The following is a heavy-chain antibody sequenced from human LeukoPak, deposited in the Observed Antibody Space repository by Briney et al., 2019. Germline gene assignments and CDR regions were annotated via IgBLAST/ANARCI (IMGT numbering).Heavy chain of an antibody. V-gene: IGHV4-39*01. Sequence: SETLSLTCTVSGGSISSSSYYWGWIRQPPGKGLEWIGSIYYSGSTYYNPSLKSRVTISVDTSKNQFSLKLSSVTAADTAVYYCARRGGTYYDFWSGYYTGGPIDYWGQGTLVTVSS. J-gene: IGHJ4*02. CDR1: GGSISSSSYY. CDR2: IYYSGST. CDR3: ARRGGTYYDFWSGYYTGGPIDY. D-gene: IGHD3-3*01.